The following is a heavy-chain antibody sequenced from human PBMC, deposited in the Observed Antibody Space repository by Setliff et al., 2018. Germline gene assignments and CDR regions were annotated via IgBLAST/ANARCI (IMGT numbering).Heavy chain of an antibody. CDR3: ARGLVGATYSVYFDY. D-gene: IGHD1-26*01. J-gene: IGHJ4*02. CDR1: GYSFSNFW. V-gene: IGHV5-51*01. Sequence: PGESLKISCKGSGYSFSNFWIGWVRQMPGKGLEWMGIIYPGDSHTRYSPSLQGQVTMSADKSINTAYLQWSNLKASDTAIYYCARGLVGATYSVYFDYWGQGALVTVS. CDR2: IYPGDSHT.